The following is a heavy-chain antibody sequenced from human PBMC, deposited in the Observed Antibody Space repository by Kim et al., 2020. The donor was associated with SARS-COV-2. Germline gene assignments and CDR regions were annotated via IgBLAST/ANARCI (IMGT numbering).Heavy chain of an antibody. CDR3: AREGPNVSGWGNYFIRPFDY. J-gene: IGHJ4*02. CDR2: ISNSANNV. CDR1: GFTFSSYS. Sequence: GGSLRLSCAASGFTFSSYSMNWVRQAPGKGLEWISYISNSANNVIYADSVKGRFTISRDNAKNSLYLQMNSLGDEDTAVYYCAREGPNVSGWGNYFIRPFDYWGQGALVTVSP. V-gene: IGHV3-48*02. D-gene: IGHD3-16*01.